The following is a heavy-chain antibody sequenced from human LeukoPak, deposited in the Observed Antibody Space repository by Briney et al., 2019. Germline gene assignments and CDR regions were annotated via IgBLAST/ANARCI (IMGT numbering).Heavy chain of an antibody. Sequence: GASVKVSCKASGYTFTSYAMHWVRQAPGQRLEWMGWINAGNGNTKYSQKFQGRVTITRDTSASTAYMELSSLRSEDTAVYYCARGIELYYYNYGMDVWGQGTTVTVSS. D-gene: IGHD1-26*01. J-gene: IGHJ6*02. CDR3: ARGIELYYYNYGMDV. CDR2: INAGNGNT. V-gene: IGHV1-3*01. CDR1: GYTFTSYA.